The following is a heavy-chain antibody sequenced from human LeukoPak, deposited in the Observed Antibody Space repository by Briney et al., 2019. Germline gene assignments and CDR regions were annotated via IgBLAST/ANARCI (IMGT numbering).Heavy chain of an antibody. V-gene: IGHV3-30*02. D-gene: IGHD6-6*01. CDR1: GFTFSSYG. Sequence: RGSLRLSCSASGFTFSSYGMHWVRQAPARELEWVAFIRYDGSNKYYADSAKGRFTISRDNSKNTLYLQMNSLRAEDTAVYYCAKDQYSSSYYFDYWGQGTLVTVSS. CDR2: IRYDGSNK. J-gene: IGHJ4*02. CDR3: AKDQYSSSYYFDY.